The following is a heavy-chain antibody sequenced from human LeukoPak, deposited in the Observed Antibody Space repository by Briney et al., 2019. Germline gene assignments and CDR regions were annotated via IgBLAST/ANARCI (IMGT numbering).Heavy chain of an antibody. D-gene: IGHD2-15*01. V-gene: IGHV4-4*07. CDR1: GGSISSYY. J-gene: IGHJ3*02. CDR3: ARHEYCSGGACYWAFDI. Sequence: SETLSPTCNVPGGSISSYYWSWIRQPAGKGLEWIGRIYSSGYTNYNPSLKSRVTMSVDTSKNQFSLKLNSVTAADTAVYYCARHEYCSGGACYWAFDIWGQGTMVTVSA. CDR2: IYSSGYT.